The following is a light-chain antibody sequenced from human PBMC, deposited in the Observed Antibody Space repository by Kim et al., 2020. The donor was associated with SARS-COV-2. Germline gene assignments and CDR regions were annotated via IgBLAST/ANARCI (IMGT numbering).Light chain of an antibody. V-gene: IGLV3-19*01. J-gene: IGLJ2*01. CDR3: NSRDSSGNHLGV. Sequence: LGQTVRITCQGAGLRSYYASWYQQTPGQAPVLVIYGKNNRPSGIPDRFSGSSSGNTASLTITGAQAEDEADYYCNSRDSSGNHLGVFGGGTQLTVL. CDR2: GKN. CDR1: GLRSYY.